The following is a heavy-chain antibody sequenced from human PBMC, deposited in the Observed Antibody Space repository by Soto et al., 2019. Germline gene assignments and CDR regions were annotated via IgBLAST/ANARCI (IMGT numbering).Heavy chain of an antibody. CDR1: GGTFDSFS. J-gene: IGHJ4*02. D-gene: IGHD1-1*01. Sequence: QVQLVQSGAEVKKPGSSVKVSCKASGGTFDSFSISWVRQAPGQGLEWMGRIIPIIDITKYAQRFQGRLTMTADKSTTTVYMTLSSLRSDDTAVYYCVRSGNFDSWGQGTLVSVSS. V-gene: IGHV1-69*02. CDR3: VRSGNFDS. CDR2: IIPIIDIT.